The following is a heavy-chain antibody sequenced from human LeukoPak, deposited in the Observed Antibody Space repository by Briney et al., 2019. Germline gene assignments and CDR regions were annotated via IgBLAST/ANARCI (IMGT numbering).Heavy chain of an antibody. V-gene: IGHV4-59*11. J-gene: IGHJ4*02. CDR2: IYYSGST. D-gene: IGHD5-24*01. CDR1: GGSISSHY. Sequence: SETLSLTYTVSGGSISSHYWSWIRQPPGKGLEWIGYIYYSGSTNYNPSLKSRVTISVDTSKNQFSLKLSSVTAADTAVYYCARGSRDGYSIFDYWGQGTLVTVSS. CDR3: ARGSRDGYSIFDY.